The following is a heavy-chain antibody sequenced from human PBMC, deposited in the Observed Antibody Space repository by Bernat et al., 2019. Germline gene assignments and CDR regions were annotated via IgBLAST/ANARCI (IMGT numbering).Heavy chain of an antibody. CDR1: GDSINTYY. J-gene: IGHJ4*02. V-gene: IGHV4-59*08. D-gene: IGHD1-26*01. Sequence: QVQLQESSPGLVKPSHTLSLTCTVSGDSINTYYWSWIRQPPGKGLEWIGYIYYSGSTYYNPSLLSRVTISIDRPKTTFSLSLTSVTAADTAVYYCARHPAKVGPFDYWGQGTQVTVSS. CDR2: IYYSGST. CDR3: ARHPAKVGPFDY.